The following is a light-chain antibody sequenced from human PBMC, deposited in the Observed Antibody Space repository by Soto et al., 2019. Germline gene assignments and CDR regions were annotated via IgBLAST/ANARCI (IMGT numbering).Light chain of an antibody. V-gene: IGLV2-18*02. J-gene: IGLJ1*01. CDR2: EVT. CDR1: SSDVGKYDR. Sequence: QSVLTQPPSVSGAPGQAGTISCTGTSSDVGKYDRVSWYQQPPGTAPKLIIYEVTNRPSGAPARFSGSKSGNTASLTSSGLQAEDEADYYCSSYTSTSRYVFGAGTKVTVL. CDR3: SSYTSTSRYV.